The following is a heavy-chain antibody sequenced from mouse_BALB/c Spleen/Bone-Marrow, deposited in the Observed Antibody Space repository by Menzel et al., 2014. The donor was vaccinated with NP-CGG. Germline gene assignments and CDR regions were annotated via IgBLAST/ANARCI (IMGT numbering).Heavy chain of an antibody. V-gene: IGHV14-3*02. J-gene: IGHJ1*01. CDR3: ASYRYGWYFDV. CDR1: GFNIKDTY. CDR2: IDPAIFT. Sequence: VQLKQSGAELVKPGASVKLSCTASGFNIKDTYLHWVKQRPEQGLDWIGRIDPAIFTKYDPKFQGKATITADTSSNTAYLHHSSLTSEDTAVYYCASYRYGWYFDVWGAGTTVTVSS. D-gene: IGHD2-14*01.